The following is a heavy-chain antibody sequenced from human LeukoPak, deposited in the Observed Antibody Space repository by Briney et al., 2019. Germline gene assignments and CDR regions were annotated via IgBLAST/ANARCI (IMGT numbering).Heavy chain of an antibody. J-gene: IGHJ4*02. CDR3: ARGGGGPDI. V-gene: IGHV4-39*07. CDR2: IYYSGST. Sequence: PSETLSLTCTVSGGSISSSSYYWVWIRQPPGKGLEWIGSIYYSGSTYYNPSLKSRVTISTDTSKNQFSLKLTSVTAADTAVYYCARGGGGPDIWGQGTLVTVSS. CDR1: GGSISSSSYY. D-gene: IGHD3-10*01.